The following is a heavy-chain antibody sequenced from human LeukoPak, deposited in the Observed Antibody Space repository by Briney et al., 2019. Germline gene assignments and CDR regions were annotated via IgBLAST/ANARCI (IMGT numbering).Heavy chain of an antibody. D-gene: IGHD6-6*01. J-gene: IGHJ4*02. CDR2: IYYSGIT. V-gene: IGHV4-39*01. CDR3: ARLDSSSQYYFDY. CDR1: GGSISSSSHY. Sequence: SETLSLTCTVSGGSISSSSHYWGWIRQPPGKGLEWIASIYYSGITYYNPSLKSRVIISVDTSKNQFSLKLTSVTAADTSVYYCARLDSSSQYYFDYWGQGTLVTVSS.